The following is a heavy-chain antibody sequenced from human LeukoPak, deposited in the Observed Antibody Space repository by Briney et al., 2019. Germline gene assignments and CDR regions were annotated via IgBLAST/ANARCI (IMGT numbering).Heavy chain of an antibody. CDR1: GFTFSSYA. D-gene: IGHD6-6*01. V-gene: IGHV3-23*01. Sequence: GGSLRLSCAASGFTFSSYAMSWVRQAPGKGLERVSAISGSGGSTYYADSVKGRFTISRDNSKNTLYLQMNSLRAEDTAVYYCAKAPSGAGRPLRGNFDYWGQGTLVTVSP. CDR3: AKAPSGAGRPLRGNFDY. CDR2: ISGSGGST. J-gene: IGHJ4*02.